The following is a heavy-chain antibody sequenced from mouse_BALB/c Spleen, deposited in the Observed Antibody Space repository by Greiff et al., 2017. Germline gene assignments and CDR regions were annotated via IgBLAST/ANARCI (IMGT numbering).Heavy chain of an antibody. J-gene: IGHJ3*01. Sequence: EVQLQQSGPGLVKPSQSLSLTCTVTGYSIPSDYAWNWIRQFPGNKLEWMGYISYSGSTSYNPSLKSRISITRDTSKNQFFLQLNSVTTEDTATYYCARGGNRFAYWGQGTLVTVSA. V-gene: IGHV3-2*02. CDR1: GYSIPSDYA. CDR3: ARGGNRFAY. CDR2: ISYSGST. D-gene: IGHD2-1*01.